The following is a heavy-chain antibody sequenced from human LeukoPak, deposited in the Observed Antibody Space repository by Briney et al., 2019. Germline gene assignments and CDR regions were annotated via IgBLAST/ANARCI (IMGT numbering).Heavy chain of an antibody. CDR3: ARDDSSSSANAFDI. D-gene: IGHD6-6*01. Sequence: ASVKVSCKASGYTFTGYHMHWVRQAPGQGLEWMGWINSNTGGTNYAQEFQGRVTMTRDTSISTVYMDLSSLRSDDTAVYYCARDDSSSSANAFDIWGQGTMVSVSS. V-gene: IGHV1-2*02. CDR2: INSNTGGT. CDR1: GYTFTGYH. J-gene: IGHJ3*02.